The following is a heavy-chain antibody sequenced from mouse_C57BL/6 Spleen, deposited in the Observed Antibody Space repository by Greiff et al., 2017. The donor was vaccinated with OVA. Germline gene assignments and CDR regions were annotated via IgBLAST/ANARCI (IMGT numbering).Heavy chain of an antibody. V-gene: IGHV1-64*01. D-gene: IGHD2-1*01. Sequence: VQLQQPGAELVKPGASVKLSCKASGYTFTSYWLHWVKQRPGQGLEWIGMIHPNSGSTNYNEKFKSKATLTVDKSSSTAYMQLSSLTSEDSAFYYCARERDGTYWYIDDWGTGTTVTVSS. CDR2: IHPNSGST. CDR1: GYTFTSYW. J-gene: IGHJ1*03. CDR3: ARERDGTYWYIDD.